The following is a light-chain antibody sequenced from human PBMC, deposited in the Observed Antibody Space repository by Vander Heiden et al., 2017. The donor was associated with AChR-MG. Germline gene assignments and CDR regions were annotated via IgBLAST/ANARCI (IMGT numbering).Light chain of an antibody. Sequence: QSVLTQPPSVSGAPGQRVTISCAGSSFNIGAGYDVHWYQQLPGTAPKLLIYDNTNRPSGVPDRFSGSKSGTSASLAITGLQAEDEADYYCQSYDSSLSGSVFGGGTKLT. V-gene: IGLV1-40*01. CDR1: SFNIGAGYD. J-gene: IGLJ3*02. CDR3: QSYDSSLSGSV. CDR2: DNT.